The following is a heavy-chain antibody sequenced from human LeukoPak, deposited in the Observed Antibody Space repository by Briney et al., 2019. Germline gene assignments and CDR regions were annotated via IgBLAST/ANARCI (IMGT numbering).Heavy chain of an antibody. Sequence: SETLSLTCTVSNDSISPLYWGWIRQPPGEGLEFIGYIFCSGTTNFNPSLKSRVTLSVDTSKNQFSLRLNSVTAADTAVYYCARGGSAAKYYFDSWGQGTLVTVSS. J-gene: IGHJ4*02. CDR1: NDSISPLY. CDR3: ARGGSAAKYYFDS. CDR2: IFCSGTT. D-gene: IGHD6-13*01. V-gene: IGHV4-59*11.